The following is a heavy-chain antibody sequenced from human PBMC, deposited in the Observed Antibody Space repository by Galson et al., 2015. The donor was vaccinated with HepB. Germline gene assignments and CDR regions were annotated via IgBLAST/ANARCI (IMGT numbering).Heavy chain of an antibody. V-gene: IGHV3-11*06. J-gene: IGHJ4*02. CDR3: ARDTTYYYGSGSL. CDR2: ISSRSSNA. D-gene: IGHD3-10*01. Sequence: SLRLSCAASGFTFSDYYMSWIRQAPGKGLEWVSYISSRSSNANYATAVKGRFTISRDNAKNSLYLQMNSLRAEDTAVYDCARDTTYYYGSGSLCGQGTLVTVSS. CDR1: GFTFSDYY.